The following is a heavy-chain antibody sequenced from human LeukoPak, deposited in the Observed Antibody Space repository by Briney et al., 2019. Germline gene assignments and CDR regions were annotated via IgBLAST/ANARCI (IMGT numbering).Heavy chain of an antibody. D-gene: IGHD6-19*01. CDR2: VSYDGSNK. CDR3: ESSGWYEQFDY. V-gene: IGHV3-30*03. Sequence: GGSLRLSCAASGFTFSSYGMHWVSQAPGKGLEWVAVVSYDGSNKYYADSVKGRFTISRDNSKNTLYLQMNSLRAEDTAVYYCESSGWYEQFDYWGQGTLVTVSP. J-gene: IGHJ4*02. CDR1: GFTFSSYG.